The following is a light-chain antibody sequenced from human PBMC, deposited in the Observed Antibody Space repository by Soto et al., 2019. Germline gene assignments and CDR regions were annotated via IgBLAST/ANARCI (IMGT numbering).Light chain of an antibody. V-gene: IGKV1-39*01. J-gene: IGKJ2*01. CDR3: QQSYHPPYP. Sequence: DIQMTQSPSSLSASVGDRVIITCRASQSISTYLNWYQHKPGNAPKLLISAASTLQRGVPSRFRCSGSGSDFTLTISSLQPEDSATYFCQQSYHPPYPFGQVTKLEI. CDR1: QSISTY. CDR2: AAS.